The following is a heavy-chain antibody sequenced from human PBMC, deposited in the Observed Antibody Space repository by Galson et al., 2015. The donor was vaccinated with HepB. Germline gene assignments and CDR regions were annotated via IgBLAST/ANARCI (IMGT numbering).Heavy chain of an antibody. CDR3: AKDMYYASGNYLGDY. J-gene: IGHJ4*02. V-gene: IGHV3-23*01. Sequence: SLRLSCAASGLTFRSNAMSWVRQAPGKGLEWVSTISGSGDRTDYADSVKGRFTISRDNSRSTLFLQLDSLRAEDTAVYFCAKDMYYASGNYLGDYWGQGTLVTVSS. CDR1: GLTFRSNA. D-gene: IGHD3-10*01. CDR2: ISGSGDRT.